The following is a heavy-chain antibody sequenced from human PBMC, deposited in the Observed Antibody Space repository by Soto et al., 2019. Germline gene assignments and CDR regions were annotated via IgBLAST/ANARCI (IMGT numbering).Heavy chain of an antibody. J-gene: IGHJ5*02. Sequence: QITLKESGPPLVKPTQTLTLTCTFSGFSLSTYGVGVGWIRQPPGKALEWLAPIYWDDDRRYSPSLKSRLTITKDTSKNQVVLTLTNMEPVDTATYYCAPADLDTAMATTWFDPWCQGTLVTVSS. D-gene: IGHD5-18*01. CDR3: APADLDTAMATTWFDP. V-gene: IGHV2-5*02. CDR2: IYWDDDR. CDR1: GFSLSTYGVG.